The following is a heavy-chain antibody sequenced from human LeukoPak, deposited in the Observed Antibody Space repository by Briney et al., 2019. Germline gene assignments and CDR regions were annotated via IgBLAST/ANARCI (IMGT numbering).Heavy chain of an antibody. CDR3: ARDRLFRDLLYAFYYYMDV. D-gene: IGHD1-26*01. Sequence: SQRLSCVPSRFILDDYYMTWVRQAPGAALEWASGIKSNLESTGYAESVKGRFTMWSDNARNSLYLQMNSLRAEDTALYYCARDRLFRDLLYAFYYYMDVWGQGTTVTVSS. J-gene: IGHJ6*03. CDR1: RFILDDYY. V-gene: IGHV3-20*04. CDR2: IKSNLEST.